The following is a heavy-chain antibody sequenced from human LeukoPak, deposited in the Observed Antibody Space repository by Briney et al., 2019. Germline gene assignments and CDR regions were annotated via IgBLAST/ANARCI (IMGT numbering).Heavy chain of an antibody. V-gene: IGHV1-8*01. D-gene: IGHD1-7*01. Sequence: ASVKVSCKASGYTFTSYDINWVRQATGQGLEWMGWMNPNSGNTGYAQKFQGRVTVARNTSISTAYMELSSLRSEDTAVYYCARAYNWNYKEIDYWGQGTLVTVSS. J-gene: IGHJ4*02. CDR1: GYTFTSYD. CDR3: ARAYNWNYKEIDY. CDR2: MNPNSGNT.